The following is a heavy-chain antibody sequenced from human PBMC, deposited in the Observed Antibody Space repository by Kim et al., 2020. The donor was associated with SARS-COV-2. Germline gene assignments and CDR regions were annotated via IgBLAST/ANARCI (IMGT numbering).Heavy chain of an antibody. CDR2: IYYSGST. D-gene: IGHD5-12*01. Sequence: SETLSLTCTVSGGSISSGGYYWSWIRQHPGKGLEWIGYIYYSGSTYYNPSLKSRVTISVDTSKNQFSLKLSSVTAADTAVYYCARDSRRRGNFDYWGQGTLVTVSS. CDR1: GGSISSGGYY. V-gene: IGHV4-31*03. J-gene: IGHJ4*02. CDR3: ARDSRRRGNFDY.